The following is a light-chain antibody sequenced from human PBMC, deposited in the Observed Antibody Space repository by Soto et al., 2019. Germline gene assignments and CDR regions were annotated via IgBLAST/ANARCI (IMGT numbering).Light chain of an antibody. J-gene: IGKJ3*01. Sequence: EIVLTQSPGTLSLSPGERPTVSCRASQSVSRNSLAWYQQQPGQAPRLLIYGASSRATDIPDRFSGSGSGTDFTLIVSRLEPEDFAVYFCQEYGTSPPTFGPGTKVDIK. CDR1: QSVSRNS. V-gene: IGKV3-20*01. CDR3: QEYGTSPPT. CDR2: GAS.